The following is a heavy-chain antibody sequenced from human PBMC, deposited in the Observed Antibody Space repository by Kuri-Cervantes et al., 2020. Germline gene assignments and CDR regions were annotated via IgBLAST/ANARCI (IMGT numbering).Heavy chain of an antibody. CDR3: AKDSGWYADYYYYGMDV. Sequence: GGSLRLSCAASGFTFSSYSMNWVHQAPGKGLEWVSAISGSGGSTYYADSVKGRFTISRDNSKNSLYLQMNSLRTEDTALYYCAKDSGWYADYYYYGMDVWGQGTTVTVSS. V-gene: IGHV3-43*02. D-gene: IGHD6-19*01. J-gene: IGHJ6*02. CDR1: GFTFSSYS. CDR2: ISGSGGST.